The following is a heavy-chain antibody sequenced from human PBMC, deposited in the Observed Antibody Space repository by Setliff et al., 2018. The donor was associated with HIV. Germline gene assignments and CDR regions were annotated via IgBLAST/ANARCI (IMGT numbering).Heavy chain of an antibody. Sequence: SETLSLTCTVSGGSISNSSSYWGWIRQPPGKGLEWIGSIYYSGSTNYNPSLKSRVTMSVDTSKNQFSLKLSSVTAADTAVYYCAKDRWDSGGYYYYGMDVWGQGTTVTVSS. D-gene: IGHD3-10*01. CDR2: IYYSGST. CDR3: AKDRWDSGGYYYYGMDV. J-gene: IGHJ6*02. V-gene: IGHV4-39*07. CDR1: GGSISNSSSY.